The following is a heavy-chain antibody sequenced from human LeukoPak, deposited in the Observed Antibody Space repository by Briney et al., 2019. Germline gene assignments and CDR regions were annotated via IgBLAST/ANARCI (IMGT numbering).Heavy chain of an antibody. CDR3: TRDVDNLDY. CDR2: IRSKAYGGTT. J-gene: IGHJ4*02. D-gene: IGHD1-14*01. Sequence: GGSLRLSCTASGFTFGDYAMSWVRQAPGKGLEWVGFIRSKAYGGTTEYAASVKGRFTISRDDSKSIAYLQMNSLKTEDTAVYYCTRDVDNLDYWGQGTLVTVSS. CDR1: GFTFGDYA. V-gene: IGHV3-49*04.